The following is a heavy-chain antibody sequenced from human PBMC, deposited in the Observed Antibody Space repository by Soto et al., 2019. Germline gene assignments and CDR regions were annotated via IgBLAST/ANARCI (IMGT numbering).Heavy chain of an antibody. V-gene: IGHV3-7*01. CDR1: GFRLWINW. CDR3: FNVAFGY. J-gene: IGHJ4*02. CDR2: INQDGSEK. Sequence: PGWCLELASTACGFRLWINWVAGVRQAPGKGPEWVANINQDGSEKYCADSVKGRFTISRDNAKNSLYLQMDSLRVEDTALYYCFNVAFGYWGRGTLVTVSS.